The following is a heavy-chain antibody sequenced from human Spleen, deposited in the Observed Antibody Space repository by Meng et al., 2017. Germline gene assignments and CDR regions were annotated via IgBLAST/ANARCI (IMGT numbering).Heavy chain of an antibody. D-gene: IGHD3/OR15-3a*01. CDR2: IYYSGST. V-gene: IGHV4-59*01. CDR1: GGSISSYY. Sequence: SETLSLTCTVSGGSISSYYWSWIRQPPGKGLEWIGYIYYSGSTNYNPSLKSRVTISVDTSKNQFSLKLSSVTAADTAVYYCARYDFGYYYYGMDVWGQGTTVTVSS. J-gene: IGHJ6*02. CDR3: ARYDFGYYYYGMDV.